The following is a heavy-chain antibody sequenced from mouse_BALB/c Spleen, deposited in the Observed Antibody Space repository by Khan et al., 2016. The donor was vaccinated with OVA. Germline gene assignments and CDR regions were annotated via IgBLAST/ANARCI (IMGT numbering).Heavy chain of an antibody. CDR3: ARGNYYGYYFDY. CDR2: ISYSVVT. J-gene: IGHJ2*01. Sequence: EVQLQESGPGLVKPSQSLSLTCTVTGYSITSGYAWNWIRQFPGNKLEWMGYISYSVVTSYTPSLKSLISITRDPSKNQFFLQLTSVTTEDTATYYCARGNYYGYYFDYWGQGTTLTVSS. D-gene: IGHD1-1*01. CDR1: GYSITSGYA. V-gene: IGHV3-2*02.